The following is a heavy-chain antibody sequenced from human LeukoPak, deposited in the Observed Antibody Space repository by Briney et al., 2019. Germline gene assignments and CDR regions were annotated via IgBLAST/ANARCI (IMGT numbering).Heavy chain of an antibody. CDR2: IYYSGST. Sequence: SETLSLTCTVSGGSISSYYWSWIRQPPGKGLEWIGYIYYSGSTNYNPSLKSRVTISVDTSKNQFSLKLSSVTAADTAVYYCARDPHYYGSGTGLAYYGMDVWGQGTTVTVSS. D-gene: IGHD3-10*01. CDR3: ARDPHYYGSGTGLAYYGMDV. CDR1: GGSISSYY. J-gene: IGHJ6*02. V-gene: IGHV4-59*12.